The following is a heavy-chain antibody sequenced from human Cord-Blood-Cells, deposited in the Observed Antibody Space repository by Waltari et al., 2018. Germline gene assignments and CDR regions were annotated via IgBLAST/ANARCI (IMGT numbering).Heavy chain of an antibody. CDR2: INHSGST. CDR1: GGPFSGYY. Sequence: QVQLQQWGAGLLKPSETLSLTSAVYGGPFSGYYWSWIRQPPGKGLEWIGEINHSGSTNYNPSLKSRVTISVDTSKNQFSLKLSSVTAADTAVYYCARDPNPLWGQGTLVTVSS. V-gene: IGHV4-34*01. J-gene: IGHJ4*02. CDR3: ARDPNPL.